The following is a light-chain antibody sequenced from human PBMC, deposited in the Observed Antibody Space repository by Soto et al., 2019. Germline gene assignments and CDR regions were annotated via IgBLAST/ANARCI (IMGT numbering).Light chain of an antibody. CDR2: KAS. V-gene: IGKV1-5*03. CDR3: QQYNSYSA. J-gene: IGKJ1*01. Sequence: DIQMTQSPSTLSASVGDRVTMTCRASQSISSWLAWYQQKPGKAPKLLIYKASSLESGVPSRFSGSGSGTEFTLTISSLQPDDFATYYCQQYNSYSAFGQGTRWISN. CDR1: QSISSW.